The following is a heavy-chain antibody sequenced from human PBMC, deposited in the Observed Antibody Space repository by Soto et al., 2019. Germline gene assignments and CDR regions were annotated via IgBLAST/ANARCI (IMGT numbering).Heavy chain of an antibody. CDR3: AIGVYCSGGAGSDGVFDC. Sequence: QVQLVQSGAEVKKPGASVKVSCKASGYNFTTYALHWVRQAPGQRLVWMGWLNSGNGNTKYSQKFQGRVTIARDTAASTAYMELSSLRSEDTAVYYCAIGVYCSGGAGSDGVFDCWGQGTLVTVSS. CDR1: GYNFTTYA. V-gene: IGHV1-3*01. CDR2: LNSGNGNT. J-gene: IGHJ4*02. D-gene: IGHD2-15*01.